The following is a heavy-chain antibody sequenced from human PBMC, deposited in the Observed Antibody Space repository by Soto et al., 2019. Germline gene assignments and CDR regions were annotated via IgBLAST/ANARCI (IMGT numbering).Heavy chain of an antibody. Sequence: SVKVSCKASRCIFIRYAISWVRQAPGQGLEWMGGIIPIFGTANYAQKFQGRVTIIADESTSTAYMELSSLRSEDTAVYYCADGAAAAGRGGDYYYYYGMDVWGQGTTVTVSS. V-gene: IGHV1-69*13. CDR1: RCIFIRYA. D-gene: IGHD6-13*01. CDR3: ADGAAAAGRGGDYYYYYGMDV. J-gene: IGHJ6*02. CDR2: IIPIFGTA.